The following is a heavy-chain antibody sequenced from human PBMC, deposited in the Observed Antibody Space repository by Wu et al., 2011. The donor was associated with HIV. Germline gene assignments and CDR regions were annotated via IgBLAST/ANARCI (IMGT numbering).Heavy chain of an antibody. D-gene: IGHD5-12*01. CDR1: GYTFTGYY. CDR2: INPSSGGT. Sequence: QVQLVQSGAEVRKPGASVKVSCKASGYTFTGYYIHWVRQAPGQGLEWMGWINPSSGGTSYSEKFQGRVTMARDTSISTAYMELSRLRSDDTAIYYCARADGGSSGYDSEDYWGQGTLVTVSS. J-gene: IGHJ4*02. V-gene: IGHV1-2*02. CDR3: ARADGGSSGYDSEDY.